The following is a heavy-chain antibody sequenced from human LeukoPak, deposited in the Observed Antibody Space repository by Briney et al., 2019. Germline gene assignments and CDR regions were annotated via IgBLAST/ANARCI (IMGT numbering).Heavy chain of an antibody. Sequence: GGSLRLSCAASGFTFRSYSMNWVRQAPGKGLEWVSYISSGSGTIYYADSVKGRFTISRDNAKNSLYLQMNSLRTEDTAVYYCARDRDTVAGTLGWFDPWGQGTLVTVSS. J-gene: IGHJ5*02. CDR2: ISSGSGTI. D-gene: IGHD5-12*01. V-gene: IGHV3-48*01. CDR1: GFTFRSYS. CDR3: ARDRDTVAGTLGWFDP.